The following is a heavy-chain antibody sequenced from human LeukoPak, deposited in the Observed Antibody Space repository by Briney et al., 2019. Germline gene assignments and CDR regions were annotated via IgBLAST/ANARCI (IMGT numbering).Heavy chain of an antibody. CDR3: AREGYSYGYGLDY. D-gene: IGHD5-18*01. J-gene: IGHJ4*02. V-gene: IGHV4-59*12. CDR2: IYYSGST. Sequence: SETLSLTCTVSGGSISSYYWSWIRQPPGKGLEWIGYIYYSGSTNYNPSLKSRVTISVDTSKNQFSLKLSSVTAADTAVYYCAREGYSYGYGLDYWGQGTLVTVSS. CDR1: GGSISSYY.